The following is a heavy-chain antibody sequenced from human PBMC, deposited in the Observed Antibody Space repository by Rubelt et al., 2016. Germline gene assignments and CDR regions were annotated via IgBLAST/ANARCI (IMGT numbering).Heavy chain of an antibody. J-gene: IGHJ3*02. Sequence: QVQLQESGPGLVKPSQTLSLTCTVSGGSISSGGYYWSWIRQHPGKGLEWIGYIYYSGSTYYNPSLECRVTISGDTSKNQCYLKLSSVTAADTAVYYCAGDYYDSSAVDIWGQGTMVTVSS. CDR2: IYYSGST. V-gene: IGHV4-31*03. CDR1: GGSISSGGYY. D-gene: IGHD3-22*01. CDR3: AGDYYDSSAVDI.